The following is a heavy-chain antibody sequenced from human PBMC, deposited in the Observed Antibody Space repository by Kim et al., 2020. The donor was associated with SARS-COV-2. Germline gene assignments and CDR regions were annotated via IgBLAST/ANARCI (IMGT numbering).Heavy chain of an antibody. V-gene: IGHV1-3*01. CDR1: GYTFTSYA. CDR3: ARSPDMAVAGTRDWYFDL. D-gene: IGHD6-19*01. Sequence: ASVKVSCKASGYTFTSYAMHWVRQAPGQRLEWMGWINAGNGNTKYSQKFQGRVTITRDTSASTAYMELSSLGSEDTAVYYCARSPDMAVAGTRDWYFDLWGRGTLVTVSS. J-gene: IGHJ2*01. CDR2: INAGNGNT.